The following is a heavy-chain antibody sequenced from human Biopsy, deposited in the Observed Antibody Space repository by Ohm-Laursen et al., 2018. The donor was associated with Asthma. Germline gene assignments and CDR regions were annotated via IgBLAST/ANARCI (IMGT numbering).Heavy chain of an antibody. J-gene: IGHJ3*02. CDR3: ARESGQDSGGTGAFDR. V-gene: IGHV3-30*03. D-gene: IGHD4-23*01. CDR2: ISSDGHNK. Sequence: SLRLSCAASGFVFSQSGMHWVRQAPGKGLEWVALISSDGHNKYYKDSVKGRFTISRDNSKLRLYLEINSLRVEDSAVYYCARESGQDSGGTGAFDRWGQGIMVAGPS. CDR1: GFVFSQSG.